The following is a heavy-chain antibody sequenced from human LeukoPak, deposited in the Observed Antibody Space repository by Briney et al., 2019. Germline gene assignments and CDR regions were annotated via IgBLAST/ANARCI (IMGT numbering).Heavy chain of an antibody. CDR1: SGSISSYY. CDR2: IYYSGST. Sequence: SETLSLTCTVSSGSISSYYWSWIRQPPGKGLEWIGYIYYSGSTNYNPSLKSRVTISVDTSKNQFSLKLSSVTAADTAVYYCAMISSSWYRNYYYYYMDVWGKGTTVTVSS. V-gene: IGHV4-59*12. J-gene: IGHJ6*03. CDR3: AMISSSWYRNYYYYYMDV. D-gene: IGHD6-13*01.